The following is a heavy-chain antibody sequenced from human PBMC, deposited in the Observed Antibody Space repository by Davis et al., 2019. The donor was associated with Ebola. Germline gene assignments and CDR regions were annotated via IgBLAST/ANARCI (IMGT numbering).Heavy chain of an antibody. J-gene: IGHJ6*02. Sequence: GESLKISCAASGFTFSGSAMHWVRQASGKGLEWVGRIRSKANSYATAYAASVKGRFTISRDDSKNTAYLQMNSLRAEDTAVYYCAREPHYDILTGYYGGMDVWGQGTTVTVSS. CDR2: IRSKANSYAT. V-gene: IGHV3-73*01. CDR3: AREPHYDILTGYYGGMDV. D-gene: IGHD3-9*01. CDR1: GFTFSGSA.